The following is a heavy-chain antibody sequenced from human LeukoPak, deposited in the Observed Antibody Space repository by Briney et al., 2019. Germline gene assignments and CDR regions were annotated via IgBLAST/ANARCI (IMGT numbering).Heavy chain of an antibody. CDR3: ARAETLLDTAMAYYFDY. J-gene: IGHJ4*02. D-gene: IGHD5-18*01. CDR2: IYYSGNT. Sequence: SETLSLTCTVSGDSISTSNSYWGWIRQPPGKGLEWIGSIYYSGNTYYNASLKSRVTISVDTSKNQFSLKLSSVTAADTAVYYCARAETLLDTAMAYYFDYWGQGTLVTVSS. V-gene: IGHV4-39*07. CDR1: GDSISTSNSY.